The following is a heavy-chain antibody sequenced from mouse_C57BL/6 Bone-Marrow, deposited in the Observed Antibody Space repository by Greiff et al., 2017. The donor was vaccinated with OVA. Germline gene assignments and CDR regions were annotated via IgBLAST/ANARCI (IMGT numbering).Heavy chain of an antibody. V-gene: IGHV14-2*01. CDR1: GFNIKDYY. Sequence: EVHLVESGAELVKPGASVKLSCTASGFNIKDYYMHWVKQRTEQGLEWIGRIDPEDGETKYAPKFQGKATITADTSSNTAYLQLSSLTSEDTAVYYCASFTTVVATDYFDYWGQGTTLTVSS. CDR2: IDPEDGET. D-gene: IGHD1-1*01. J-gene: IGHJ2*01. CDR3: ASFTTVVATDYFDY.